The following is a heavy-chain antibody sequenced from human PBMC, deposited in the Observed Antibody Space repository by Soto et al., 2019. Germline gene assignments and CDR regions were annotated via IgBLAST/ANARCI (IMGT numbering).Heavy chain of an antibody. CDR3: ARAASPYFALLSAFHP. Sequence: SETLSLTCTVSGGPLSSGSYYWSWIRQYPGQGLEWIGYIYYSGTTKYNPALKSRVSISVDTTKNQFSLRLTSLSAADTAVYYCARAASPYFALLSAFHPWGQGTLVTVSS. CDR2: IYYSGTT. D-gene: IGHD3-9*01. CDR1: GGPLSSGSYY. V-gene: IGHV4-61*01. J-gene: IGHJ5*02.